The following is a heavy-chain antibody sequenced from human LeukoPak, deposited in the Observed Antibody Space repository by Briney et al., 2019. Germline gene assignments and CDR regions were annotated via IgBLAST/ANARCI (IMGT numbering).Heavy chain of an antibody. Sequence: PGGSLRLSCAASGFTFSSYAMSWVRQAPGKGLEWVSAISGSGGSTYYADSVKGRFTISRDNSKNTLYLQMNSLRAEDTAVYYCARAPLLWFGPGFDYWGQGTLVTVSS. CDR2: ISGSGGST. CDR3: ARAPLLWFGPGFDY. CDR1: GFTFSSYA. J-gene: IGHJ4*02. V-gene: IGHV3-23*01. D-gene: IGHD3-10*01.